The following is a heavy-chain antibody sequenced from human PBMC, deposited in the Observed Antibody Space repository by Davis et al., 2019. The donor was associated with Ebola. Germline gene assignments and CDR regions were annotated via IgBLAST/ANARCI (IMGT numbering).Heavy chain of an antibody. D-gene: IGHD3-22*01. Sequence: PGGSLRLSCAASGFTFSSYAMHWVRQSPGKGLEWVSFMSYDGSNKDYADSVQGRFIISRDNSKNTLYLQMNSLRPEDTAIYDCAREASYFDSSGYFYRSECFDYWGQGTLVTVSS. CDR1: GFTFSSYA. V-gene: IGHV3-30-3*01. J-gene: IGHJ4*02. CDR3: AREASYFDSSGYFYRSECFDY. CDR2: MSYDGSNK.